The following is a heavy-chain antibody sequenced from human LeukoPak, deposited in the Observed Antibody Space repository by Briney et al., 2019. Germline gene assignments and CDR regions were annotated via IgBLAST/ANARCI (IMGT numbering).Heavy chain of an antibody. CDR2: ITYSGST. V-gene: IGHV4-59*12. CDR1: GGSISNYF. J-gene: IGHJ4*02. CDR3: ARGNIVHYDYVRGSYRFDY. D-gene: IGHD3-16*02. Sequence: PSETLSLTCTVSGGSISNYFWSWIRQPPGKGLEWIGFITYSGSTNYNPSLKSRVTISVDTSKNQFSLKLSSVTAADTAVYYCARGNIVHYDYVRGSYRFDYWGQGTLVTVSS.